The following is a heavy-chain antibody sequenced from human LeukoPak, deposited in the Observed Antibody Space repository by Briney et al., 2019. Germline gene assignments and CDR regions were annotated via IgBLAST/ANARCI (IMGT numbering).Heavy chain of an antibody. D-gene: IGHD3-3*01. CDR2: IYYSGST. CDR1: GGSISSSSYY. CDR3: ASRAYGALNDFWSGYYTGYNWFDP. Sequence: PSETLSLTCTVSGGSISSSSYYWGWIRQPPGKGLEWIGSIYYSGSTYYNLSPKSRVTISVDTSKNQFSLKLSSVTAADTAVYYCASRAYGALNDFWSGYYTGYNWFDPWGQGTLVTVSS. J-gene: IGHJ5*02. V-gene: IGHV4-39*01.